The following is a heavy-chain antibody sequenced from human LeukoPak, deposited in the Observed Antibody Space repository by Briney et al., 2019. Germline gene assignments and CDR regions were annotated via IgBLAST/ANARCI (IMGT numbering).Heavy chain of an antibody. Sequence: AGGSLRLSCAASGLTFSSYAMSWVRQAPGKGLEWVSGISGSGGSTYYADSVKGRFTISRDNSKNTLYVQMNSLRAEDTAVYYCAKVRVAAAGIFDYWGQGTLVTVSS. CDR1: GLTFSSYA. V-gene: IGHV3-23*01. D-gene: IGHD6-13*01. CDR3: AKVRVAAAGIFDY. J-gene: IGHJ4*02. CDR2: ISGSGGST.